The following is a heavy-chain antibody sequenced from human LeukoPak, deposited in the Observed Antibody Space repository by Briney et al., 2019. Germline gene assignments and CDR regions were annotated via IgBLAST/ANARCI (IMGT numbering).Heavy chain of an antibody. V-gene: IGHV3-53*01. J-gene: IGHJ4*02. Sequence: PGGSLRLSCAASGFTVSSNYMSWVCQAPGKGLEWVSVIYSGGSTYYADSVKGRFTISRDNSKNTLYLQMNSLRAEDTAVYYCARGRVGGYYYFDYWGQGTLVTVSS. CDR1: GFTVSSNY. CDR2: IYSGGST. D-gene: IGHD3-10*01. CDR3: ARGRVGGYYYFDY.